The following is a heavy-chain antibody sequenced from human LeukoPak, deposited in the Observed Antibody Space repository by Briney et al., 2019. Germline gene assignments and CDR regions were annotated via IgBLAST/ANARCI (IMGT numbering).Heavy chain of an antibody. D-gene: IGHD5-18*01. V-gene: IGHV3-23*01. CDR1: GFTFSNYA. CDR2: ISGSGGTT. J-gene: IGHJ4*02. CDR3: AKIYSRYFDY. Sequence: GGSLRLSCAASGFTFSNYAMSWVRQAPGKGLEWVSTISGSGGTTYYADSVKCRFTISGDNSKNTLFLQMNSLRAEDTAVYYCAKIYSRYFDYWGQGTLVTVSS.